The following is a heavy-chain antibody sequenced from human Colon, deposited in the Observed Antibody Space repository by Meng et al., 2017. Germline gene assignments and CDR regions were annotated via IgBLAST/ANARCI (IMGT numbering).Heavy chain of an antibody. CDR3: ARDYWGSLDY. CDR1: GASVSRGNPY. D-gene: IGHD7-27*01. CDR2: VDYSGST. Sequence: VPLPSCGPGPLRPAVPLAPTRTCSGASVSRGNPYWSCIRQPPGKGLEYIAYVDYSGSTHYNPSLKSRVTMSVDTSKKQLSLKLSSVTAADTAVYYCARDYWGSLDYWGQGILVTVSS. V-gene: IGHV4-61*01. J-gene: IGHJ4*02.